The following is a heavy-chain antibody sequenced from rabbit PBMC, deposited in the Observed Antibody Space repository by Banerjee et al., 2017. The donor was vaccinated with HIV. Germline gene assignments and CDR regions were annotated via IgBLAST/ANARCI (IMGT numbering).Heavy chain of an antibody. D-gene: IGHD7-1*01. J-gene: IGHJ4*01. CDR3: ARDLAAVTGWNFNL. CDR1: GFSFSNKYV. Sequence: QEQLEESGGDLVKPEGSLTITCTASGFSFSNKYVMCWVRQAPGKGLEWIACINTSSGNTVYASWAKGRFTISRTSSTTVTLQMTSLTGADTATYFCARDLAAVTGWNFNLWGPGTLVTVS. CDR2: INTSSGNT. V-gene: IGHV1S45*01.